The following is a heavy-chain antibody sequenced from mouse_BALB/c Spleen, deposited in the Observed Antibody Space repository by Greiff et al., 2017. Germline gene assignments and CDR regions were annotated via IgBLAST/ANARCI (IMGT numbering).Heavy chain of an antibody. CDR1: GFTFSSYG. Sequence: DVKLVESGGDLVKPGGSLKLSCAASGFTFSSYGMSWVRQTPDKRLEWVATISSGGSYTYYPDSVKGRFTISRDNAKNTLYLQMSSLKSEDTAMYYCARRGKLTTATWDYWGQGTTLTVSS. CDR2: ISSGGSYT. V-gene: IGHV5-6*02. CDR3: ARRGKLTTATWDY. J-gene: IGHJ2*01. D-gene: IGHD1-2*01.